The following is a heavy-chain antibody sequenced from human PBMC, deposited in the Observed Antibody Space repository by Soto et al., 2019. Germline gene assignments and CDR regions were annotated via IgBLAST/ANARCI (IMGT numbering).Heavy chain of an antibody. CDR2: IYYSGST. D-gene: IGHD3-16*01. CDR1: GGSISSYY. CDR3: ARAWGRVFDY. Sequence: QVQLQESGPGLVKPSETLSLTCTASGGSISSYYWSWIRQPPGKGLEWIGYIYYSGSTNYNPSLKSRVTISVDTSKNQFSLKLSSVTAADTAVYYCARAWGRVFDYWGQGTLVTVSS. J-gene: IGHJ4*02. V-gene: IGHV4-59*01.